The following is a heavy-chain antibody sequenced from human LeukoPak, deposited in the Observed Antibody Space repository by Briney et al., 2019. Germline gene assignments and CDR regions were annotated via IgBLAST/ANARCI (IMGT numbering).Heavy chain of an antibody. V-gene: IGHV3-23*01. CDR1: GFTFSSYA. CDR3: AKDRRGCSSTSCYYRFDY. CDR2: ISDSGGST. D-gene: IGHD2-2*01. Sequence: QPGGSLRLSCAASGFTFSSYAMSWVRQAPGKGLEWVSAISDSGGSTYYADSVKGRFTISRDNSKNTVYLQMNSLGAEDTAVYYCAKDRRGCSSTSCYYRFDYWGQGTLVTVSS. J-gene: IGHJ4*02.